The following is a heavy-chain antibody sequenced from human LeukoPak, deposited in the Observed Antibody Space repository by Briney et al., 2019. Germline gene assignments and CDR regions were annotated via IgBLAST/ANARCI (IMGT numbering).Heavy chain of an antibody. Sequence: GGSLRLSCAASGFTFSSYSMNWVRQAPGKGLEWVSYISSSSSTIYYADSVKGRFTIFRDNAKNSLYLQMNSLRAEDTAVYYCARLGCSSTSCYDYWGQGTLVTVSS. V-gene: IGHV3-48*01. D-gene: IGHD2-2*01. J-gene: IGHJ4*02. CDR3: ARLGCSSTSCYDY. CDR2: ISSSSSTI. CDR1: GFTFSSYS.